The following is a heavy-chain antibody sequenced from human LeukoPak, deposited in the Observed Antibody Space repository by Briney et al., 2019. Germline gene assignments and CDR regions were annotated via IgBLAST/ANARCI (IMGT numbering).Heavy chain of an antibody. J-gene: IGHJ4*02. CDR1: GGSISSGSYY. D-gene: IGHD6-19*01. CDR2: IYTSGST. V-gene: IGHV4-61*02. Sequence: SETLSLTCTVSGGSISSGSYYWSWIRPPAGKGLEWIGRIYTSGSTNYNPSLKSRVTISVDTSKNQFSLKLSSVTAADAAVYYCARDRYSSGYSPFDYWGQGTLVTVSS. CDR3: ARDRYSSGYSPFDY.